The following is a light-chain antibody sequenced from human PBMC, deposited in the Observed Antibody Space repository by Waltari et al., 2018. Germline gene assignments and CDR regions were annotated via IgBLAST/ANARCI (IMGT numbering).Light chain of an antibody. CDR3: QQYYSTPFT. CDR1: QSVLYSSNHKNY. V-gene: IGKV4-1*01. Sequence: DIVMTQSPDSLAVSLGERATINCKSTQSVLYSSNHKNYLAWYQQKPGQPPTLLIYCASTRESGVPDRFSGSGSGTDFTLTISSLQAEDVAVYYCQQYYSTPFTFGPGTKVDIK. J-gene: IGKJ3*01. CDR2: CAS.